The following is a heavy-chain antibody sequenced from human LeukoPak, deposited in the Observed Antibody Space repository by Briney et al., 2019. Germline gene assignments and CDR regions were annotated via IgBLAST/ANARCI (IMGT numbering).Heavy chain of an antibody. Sequence: GGSLRLSCAASGFTFSSYWMHWVRQAPGKGLVWVSLINSDGSSTSYADSVKGRFTIFRDNSKNTLHLQMNSLRAEDTAVYYCARPLVGAALDYWGQGTLVTVSS. V-gene: IGHV3-74*01. CDR2: INSDGSST. CDR3: ARPLVGAALDY. J-gene: IGHJ4*02. CDR1: GFTFSSYW. D-gene: IGHD1-26*01.